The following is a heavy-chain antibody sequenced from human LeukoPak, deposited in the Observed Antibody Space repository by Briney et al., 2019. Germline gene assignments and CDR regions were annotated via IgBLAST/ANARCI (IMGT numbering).Heavy chain of an antibody. CDR1: GGSISSNTYY. V-gene: IGHV4-39*01. J-gene: IGHJ5*02. CDR3: AIYSSSSGCLDP. Sequence: SETLSLTCTVSGGSISSNTYYWAWIRQPPGEGLEWIGSVHYSGSTYYNPSLKSRATLSVDTSKTQSSLKMSSVTAADTAVYYCAIYSSSSGCLDPWGQGTLVTVSP. CDR2: VHYSGST. D-gene: IGHD6-6*01.